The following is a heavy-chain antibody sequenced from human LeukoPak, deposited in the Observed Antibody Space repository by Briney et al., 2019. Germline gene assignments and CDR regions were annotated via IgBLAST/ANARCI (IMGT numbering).Heavy chain of an antibody. Sequence: PSQTLSLTCTVSGGSISSGDYYWSWIRQPPGKGLEWIGYIYYSGSTYYNPSLKSRVTISVDTSKNQFSLKLSSVTAADTAVYYCARKKSRIRLGEGFDYWGQGTLVTVSS. CDR2: IYYSGST. D-gene: IGHD3-16*01. CDR1: GGSISSGDYY. CDR3: ARKKSRIRLGEGFDY. J-gene: IGHJ4*02. V-gene: IGHV4-30-4*01.